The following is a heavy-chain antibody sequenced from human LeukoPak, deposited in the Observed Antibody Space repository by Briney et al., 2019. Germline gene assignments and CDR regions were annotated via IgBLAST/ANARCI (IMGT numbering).Heavy chain of an antibody. V-gene: IGHV1-69*13. CDR2: IIPIFGTA. Sequence: GASVKVSCKASGGTFSSYAISWVRQAPGQGLEWMGGIIPIFGTANYAQKFQGRVTITADESTSTAYMELSSLRSEDTAVYYCARDPGRTGYFDYWGQGTPVTVSS. CDR3: ARDPGRTGYFDY. CDR1: GGTFSSYA. J-gene: IGHJ4*02. D-gene: IGHD1-1*01.